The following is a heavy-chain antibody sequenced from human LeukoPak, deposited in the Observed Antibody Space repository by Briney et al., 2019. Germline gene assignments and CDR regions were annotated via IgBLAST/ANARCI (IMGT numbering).Heavy chain of an antibody. J-gene: IGHJ6*03. D-gene: IGHD3-10*01. CDR1: GGSISSGSYY. Sequence: SETLSLTCTVSGGSISSGSYYWSWIRQPAGKGLEWIGRIYTSGSTNYNPSLKSRVTISVDTSKNQFSLKLSSVTAADTAVYYCAREDASGSYWDYYMDVWGKGTTVTVSS. CDR2: IYTSGST. CDR3: AREDASGSYWDYYMDV. V-gene: IGHV4-61*02.